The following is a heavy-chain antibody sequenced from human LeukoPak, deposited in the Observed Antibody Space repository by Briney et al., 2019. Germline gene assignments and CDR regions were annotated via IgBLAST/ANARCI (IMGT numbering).Heavy chain of an antibody. CDR3: ARDHKSGEPPYYYYYMDV. CDR1: GFTFSSYW. J-gene: IGHJ6*03. V-gene: IGHV3-7*01. Sequence: GGSLRLSCAASGFTFSSYWMSWVRQAPGKGLEWVANIKQDGSEKYYVDSVKGRFTISRDNAKNSLYLQMNSLRAEDTAVYYCARDHKSGEPPYYYYYMDVWGKGTTVTVSS. D-gene: IGHD1-26*01. CDR2: IKQDGSEK.